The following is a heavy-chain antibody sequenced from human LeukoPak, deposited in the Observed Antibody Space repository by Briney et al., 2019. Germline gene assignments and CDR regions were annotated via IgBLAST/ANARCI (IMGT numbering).Heavy chain of an antibody. CDR3: ATELEGPYYYGSGSYFN. V-gene: IGHV1-24*01. CDR2: FDPEDGET. CDR1: GYTLTELS. Sequence: GASVKVSCKVSGYTLTELSMHWVRQAPGKGLEWMGGFDPEDGETIYAQKFQGRVTMAEDTSTDTAYMELSSLRSEDTAVYYCATELEGPYYYGSGSYFNWGQGTLVTVSS. J-gene: IGHJ4*02. D-gene: IGHD3-10*01.